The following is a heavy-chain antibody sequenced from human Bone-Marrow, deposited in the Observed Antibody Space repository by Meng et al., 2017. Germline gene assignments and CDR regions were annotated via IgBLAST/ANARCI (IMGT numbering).Heavy chain of an antibody. CDR2: IDPRSGDT. CDR1: GYTFTAYW. CDR3: VRDEDISAAGKLFGDY. Sequence: VQLVQSGAKVKNPGASVKVSCKPSGYTFTAYWLHWVRQAPGQGLDWMGRIDPRSGDTQYAQKFQGRVTMTRDTSISTTYMELSRLRSDDTAVYYCVRDEDISAAGKLFGDYWGQGTLVTVSS. D-gene: IGHD6-13*01. V-gene: IGHV1-2*06. J-gene: IGHJ4*02.